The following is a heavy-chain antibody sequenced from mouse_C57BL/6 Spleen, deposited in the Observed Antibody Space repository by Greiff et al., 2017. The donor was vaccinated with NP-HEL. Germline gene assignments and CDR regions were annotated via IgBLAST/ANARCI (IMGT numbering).Heavy chain of an antibody. V-gene: IGHV1-52*01. D-gene: IGHD1-1*01. CDR2: IDPSDSET. CDR1: GYTFTSYW. Sequence: QVQLQQPGAELVRPGSSVKLSCKASGYTFTSYWMHWVKQRPIQGLEWIGNIDPSDSETHYNQKFKDKATLTVDKSSSTAYMQLSSLTSEDSAVYYCARSTTVVATDWGQGTTLTVSS. J-gene: IGHJ2*01. CDR3: ARSTTVVATD.